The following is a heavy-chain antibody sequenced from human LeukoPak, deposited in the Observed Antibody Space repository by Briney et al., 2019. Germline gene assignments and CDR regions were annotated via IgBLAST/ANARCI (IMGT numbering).Heavy chain of an antibody. D-gene: IGHD3-22*01. J-gene: IGHJ4*02. CDR3: ARALTYYYDSSGYVFDY. CDR1: GGSISSGGYS. Sequence: SETLSLTCAVSGGSISSGGYSWSWIRQPPGKGLEWIGYIYHSGSTYYNPSLKSRVTISVDRSKNQFSLKLSSVTAADTAVYYCARALTYYYDSSGYVFDYWGQGTLVTVSS. V-gene: IGHV4-30-2*01. CDR2: IYHSGST.